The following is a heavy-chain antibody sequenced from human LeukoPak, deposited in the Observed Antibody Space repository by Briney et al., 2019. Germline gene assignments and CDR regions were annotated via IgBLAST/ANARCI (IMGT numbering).Heavy chain of an antibody. V-gene: IGHV1-69*04. Sequence: SVKVSCKASGGTFSSYAISWVRQAPGQGLEWMGRIIPILGIANYAQKFQGRVTITADKSTSTAYMELSSLRSEDTAVYYCARETKLSEYVVAVPAAIRQDYYYYGMDVWGQGTTVTVSS. CDR2: IIPILGIA. CDR1: GGTFSSYA. CDR3: ARETKLSEYVVAVPAAIRQDYYYYGMDV. J-gene: IGHJ6*02. D-gene: IGHD2-2*01.